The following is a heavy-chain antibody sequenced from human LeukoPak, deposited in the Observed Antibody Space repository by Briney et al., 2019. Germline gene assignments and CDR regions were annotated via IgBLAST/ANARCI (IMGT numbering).Heavy chain of an antibody. Sequence: PSETLSLTCTVSGGSITTSYWNWIRQPAGKGLEWLGRISTRGTNTYKSSLKDRVTMSVDTSKNQFSLELTSVTAADTAVYFCARWPMTNLAFDVWGQGTMVTVSS. V-gene: IGHV4-4*07. J-gene: IGHJ3*01. CDR2: ISTRGTN. CDR1: GGSITTSY. CDR3: ARWPMTNLAFDV. D-gene: IGHD3-22*01.